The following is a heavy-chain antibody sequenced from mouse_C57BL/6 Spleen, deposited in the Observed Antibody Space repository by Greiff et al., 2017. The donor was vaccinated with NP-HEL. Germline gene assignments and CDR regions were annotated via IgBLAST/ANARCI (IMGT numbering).Heavy chain of an antibody. V-gene: IGHV2-2*01. D-gene: IGHD2-10*01. J-gene: IGHJ3*01. CDR3: ASPPYYGKTWFAY. Sequence: VKLQESGPGLVQPSQSLSITCTVSGFSLTSYGVHWVRQSPGKGLEWLGVIWSGGSTDYNAAFISRLSISKDNSKSQVFFKMNSLQADDTAIYYCASPPYYGKTWFAYWGQGTLVTVSA. CDR2: IWSGGST. CDR1: GFSLTSYG.